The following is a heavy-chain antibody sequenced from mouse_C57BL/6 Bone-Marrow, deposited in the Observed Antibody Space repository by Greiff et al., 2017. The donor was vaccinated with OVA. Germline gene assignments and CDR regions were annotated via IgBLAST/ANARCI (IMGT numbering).Heavy chain of an antibody. V-gene: IGHV7-3*01. CDR2: IRNKANGYTT. Sequence: EVKLMESGGGLVQPGGSLSLSCAASGFTFTDYYMSWVRQPPGKALEWLGFIRNKANGYTTEYSASVKGRFTISRDNSQSILYLQMNALRAEDSATYYCARSLYYYDSSYCDYWGQGTTLTVSS. CDR1: GFTFTDYY. J-gene: IGHJ2*01. CDR3: ARSLYYYDSSYCDY. D-gene: IGHD1-1*01.